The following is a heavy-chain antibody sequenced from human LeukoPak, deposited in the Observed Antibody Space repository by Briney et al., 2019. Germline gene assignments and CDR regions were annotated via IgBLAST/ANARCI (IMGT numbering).Heavy chain of an antibody. J-gene: IGHJ4*02. Sequence: SETLSLTCTVPGGSISSYYWSCIRQPPGKGLEWIGDIHYSGSTNYNPSLKSRVTISVDTSKNQFSLKLTSVTAADTAVYYCARWGSYSSSSTFGYWGQGTLVTVSS. CDR2: IHYSGST. D-gene: IGHD6-6*01. CDR1: GGSISSYY. CDR3: ARWGSYSSSSTFGY. V-gene: IGHV4-59*01.